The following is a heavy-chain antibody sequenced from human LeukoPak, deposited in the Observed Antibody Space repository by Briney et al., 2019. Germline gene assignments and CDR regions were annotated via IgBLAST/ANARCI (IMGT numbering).Heavy chain of an antibody. J-gene: IGHJ4*02. V-gene: IGHV4-31*03. D-gene: IGHD3-9*01. CDR3: ERADDILTGYHFDY. CDR2: IYYSGST. CDR1: GGSISSGGYY. Sequence: SQTLSLTCTVSGGSISSGGYYWSWIRQHPGKGLEWIGYIYYSGSTYYNPSLKSRVTISVDTYKNQFSLKLSSVTAADTAVYYCERADDILTGYHFDYWGQGTLVTVSS.